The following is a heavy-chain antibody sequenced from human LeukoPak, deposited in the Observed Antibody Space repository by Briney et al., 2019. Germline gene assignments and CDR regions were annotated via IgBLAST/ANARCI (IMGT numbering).Heavy chain of an antibody. V-gene: IGHV3-30*04. CDR2: ISYDGSNK. D-gene: IGHD1-26*01. Sequence: GGSLRLSCAASGFTFSSYAMHWVRQAPGKGLEWVAVISYDGSNKYYADSVKGRFTTSKDNSKNTLYLQMNSLRAEDTALYFCGKDGRDGAPRAFDIWGQGTMVTVSS. CDR1: GFTFSSYA. J-gene: IGHJ3*02. CDR3: GKDGRDGAPRAFDI.